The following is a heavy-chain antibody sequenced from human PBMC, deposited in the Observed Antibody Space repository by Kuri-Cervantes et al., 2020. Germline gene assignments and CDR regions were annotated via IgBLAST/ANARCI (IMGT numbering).Heavy chain of an antibody. Sequence: GGSLRLSCAASGFIFSTYALHWVRQAPGKGLEWVAVISYDGSNKYYADSVKGRFTISRDNAKNSLYLQMNSLRAEDTAVYYCARGPRVVVVPAADSWFDPWGQGTLVTVSS. CDR3: ARGPRVVVVPAADSWFDP. D-gene: IGHD2-2*01. V-gene: IGHV3-30*04. CDR2: ISYDGSNK. J-gene: IGHJ5*02. CDR1: GFIFSTYA.